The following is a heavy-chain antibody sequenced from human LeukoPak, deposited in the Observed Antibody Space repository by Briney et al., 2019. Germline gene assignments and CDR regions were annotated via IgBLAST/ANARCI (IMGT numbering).Heavy chain of an antibody. V-gene: IGHV4-59*01. CDR3: ARETGSSGWYDGEHWFDP. Sequence: PSETLSLTCTVSGGSISSYYWSRIRQPPGKGLEWIGYIYYSGSTNYNPSLKSRVTISVDTSKNQFSLKLSSVTAADTAVYYCARETGSSGWYDGEHWFDPWGQGTLVTVSS. CDR2: IYYSGST. CDR1: GGSISSYY. D-gene: IGHD6-19*01. J-gene: IGHJ5*02.